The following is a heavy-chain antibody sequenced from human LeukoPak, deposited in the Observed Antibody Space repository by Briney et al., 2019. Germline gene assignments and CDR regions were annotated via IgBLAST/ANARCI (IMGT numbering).Heavy chain of an antibody. V-gene: IGHV3-21*01. CDR2: ISSSSSYR. Sequence: GGSLRLXCAASGFTFSSYSMNWVRQAPGKGLEWVSSISSSSSYRYYADSVKGRFTISRDNAKNSLYLQMNSLRAEDTAVYYCARSGFDYWGQGTLVTVSS. CDR1: GFTFSSYS. J-gene: IGHJ4*02. CDR3: ARSGFDY.